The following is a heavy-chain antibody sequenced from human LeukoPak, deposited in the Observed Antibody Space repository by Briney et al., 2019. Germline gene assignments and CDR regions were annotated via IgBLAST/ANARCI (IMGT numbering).Heavy chain of an antibody. J-gene: IGHJ4*02. Sequence: PSETLSLTCAVYGGSFSGYYWSWIRQPPGKGLEWIGEINHSGSTNYNPSLKSRVAISVDTSKNQFSLKLSSVTAADTAVYYCASRASSRPGKQFDYWGQGTLVTVSS. V-gene: IGHV4-34*01. CDR3: ASRASSRPGKQFDY. D-gene: IGHD1/OR15-1a*01. CDR2: INHSGST. CDR1: GGSFSGYY.